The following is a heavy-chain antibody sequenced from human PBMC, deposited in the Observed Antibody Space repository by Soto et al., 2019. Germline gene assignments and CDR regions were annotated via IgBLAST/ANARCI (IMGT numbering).Heavy chain of an antibody. V-gene: IGHV2-5*02. D-gene: IGHD2-21*02. J-gene: IGHJ6*02. CDR2: VYWDDDK. CDR3: VQTRCGGDCLQSYSSHSYYGLDV. Sequence: QITLKESGPTLVKPTQTLTLTCTFSGLSLSTIGEGVGWIRQPPGKALEWLALVYWDDDKRYSQSLKSTLTSTKDTSVNQVVLTMTNMGPVDTATYYCVQTRCGGDCLQSYSSHSYYGLDVWGQGTTVTVSS. CDR1: GLSLSTIGEG.